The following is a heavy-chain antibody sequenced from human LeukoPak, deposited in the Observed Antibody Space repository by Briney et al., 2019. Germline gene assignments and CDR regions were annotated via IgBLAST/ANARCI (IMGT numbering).Heavy chain of an antibody. V-gene: IGHV3-23*01. Sequence: GGSLRLSCAASGFTFDDYGMSWVRQAPGKGLEWVSATSSSDAGTYHAESVRGRFTISRDNSKNTLYLQMNSLRADDAAVYYCARTPGQGNYDYWGQGTLVTVSS. CDR3: ARTPGQGNYDY. CDR2: TSSSDAGT. D-gene: IGHD1-7*01. J-gene: IGHJ4*02. CDR1: GFTFDDYG.